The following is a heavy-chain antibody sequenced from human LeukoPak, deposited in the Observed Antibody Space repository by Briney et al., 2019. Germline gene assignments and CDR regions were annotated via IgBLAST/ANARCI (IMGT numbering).Heavy chain of an antibody. V-gene: IGHV3-72*01. J-gene: IGHJ4*01. CDR2: IRNKATSYTT. CDR1: GFTFSDHY. Sequence: GGSLRLSCAASGFTFSDHYMEWVRQAPGKGLEWVARIRNKATSYTTEYAPSVKGRFSLSRDESQNSLYLEMTSLKTEDTAMYYCARGPPYSGRQRPFDYWGQRWFVTVSS. CDR3: ARGPPYSGRQRPFDY. D-gene: IGHD1-26*01.